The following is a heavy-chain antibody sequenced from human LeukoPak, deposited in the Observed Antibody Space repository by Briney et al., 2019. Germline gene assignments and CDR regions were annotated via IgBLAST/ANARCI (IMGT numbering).Heavy chain of an antibody. CDR3: ARGRSGRDQGWMATILWGYYFYYMDV. V-gene: IGHV1-18*04. CDR1: GYTFTSYG. J-gene: IGHJ6*03. Sequence: ASVKVSCKASGYTFTSYGISWVRQAPGQGLEWMGWISAYNGNTNYAQKLQGRVTMTTDTSTSTAYMELRSLRSDDTAVYYCARGRSGRDQGWMATILWGYYFYYMDVWGKGATVTVSS. D-gene: IGHD5-24*01. CDR2: ISAYNGNT.